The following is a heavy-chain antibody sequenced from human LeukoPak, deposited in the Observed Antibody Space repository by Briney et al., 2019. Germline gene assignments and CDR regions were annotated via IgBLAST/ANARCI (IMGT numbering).Heavy chain of an antibody. CDR1: GFTFSSYA. J-gene: IGHJ4*02. CDR2: ISYDGSNK. V-gene: IGHV3-30*18. D-gene: IGHD2-2*01. Sequence: GGSLRLSCAASGFTFSSYAMHWVRQAPGQGLEWVAVISYDGSNKYYADSVKGRFTISRDNSKHTLYLQMNSLRAEDTAVYYCAKEPNAVVPADTPFDYWGQGTLVTVSS. CDR3: AKEPNAVVPADTPFDY.